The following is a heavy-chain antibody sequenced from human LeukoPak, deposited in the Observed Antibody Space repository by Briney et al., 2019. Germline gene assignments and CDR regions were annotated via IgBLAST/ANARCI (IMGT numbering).Heavy chain of an antibody. J-gene: IGHJ6*03. D-gene: IGHD2-2*01. V-gene: IGHV3-33*01. CDR1: GFTFSNHG. CDR3: ARDHDIAVIPGVADYYYYYMDV. Sequence: GGSLRLSCAASGFTFSNHGMHWVRQAPGQGPEWVALIWYDGSNKYYGDSVKGRFTISRDNSKNTVYLQMNSLRAEDTGVYYCARDHDIAVIPGVADYYYYYMDVWGKGTTVTVSS. CDR2: IWYDGSNK.